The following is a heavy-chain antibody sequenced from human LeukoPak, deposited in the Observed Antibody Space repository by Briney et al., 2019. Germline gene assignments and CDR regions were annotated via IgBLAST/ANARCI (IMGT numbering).Heavy chain of an antibody. Sequence: ASVKVSCKASGYPFTSYYIHWVRQAPGQGLEWVGIINIPSGGSTSYGQKFQGRVTMTRNTSISTAYMELSSLRSEDTAVYYCARATGYCSGGSCSGVMDVWGQGTTVTVSS. J-gene: IGHJ6*02. V-gene: IGHV1-46*01. CDR2: INIPSGGST. D-gene: IGHD2-15*01. CDR1: GYPFTSYY. CDR3: ARATGYCSGGSCSGVMDV.